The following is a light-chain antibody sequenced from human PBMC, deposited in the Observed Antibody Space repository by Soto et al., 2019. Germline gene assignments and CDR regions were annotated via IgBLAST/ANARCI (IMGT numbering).Light chain of an antibody. CDR2: DVT. V-gene: IGLV2-14*01. CDR3: GSITRSSTSV. Sequence: QSALSQPASVSGSPGQSITISCTGTSSDVGGFEYVSWYQHQPGKAPKRIIYDVTKRPSGVSNRFSGSKSGNTASLTISGIQAEDEGDYYCGSITRSSTSVFGTGTKVTVL. J-gene: IGLJ1*01. CDR1: SSDVGGFEY.